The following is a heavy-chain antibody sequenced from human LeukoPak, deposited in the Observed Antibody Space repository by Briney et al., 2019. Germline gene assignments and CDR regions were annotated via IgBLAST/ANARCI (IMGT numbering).Heavy chain of an antibody. CDR3: ARDKWYYYGSGSFDYFDY. CDR2: IYHSGST. CDR1: GGSFSGYY. D-gene: IGHD3-10*01. J-gene: IGHJ4*02. V-gene: IGHV4-34*01. Sequence: SETLSLTCAVYGGSFSGYYWSWIRQPPGKGLEWIGEIYHSGSTNYNPSLKSRVTISVDKSKNQFSLKLSSVTAADTAVYYCARDKWYYYGSGSFDYFDYWGQGTLVTVSS.